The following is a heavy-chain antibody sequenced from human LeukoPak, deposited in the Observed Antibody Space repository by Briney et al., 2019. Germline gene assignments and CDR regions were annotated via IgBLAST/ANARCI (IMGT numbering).Heavy chain of an antibody. J-gene: IGHJ4*02. D-gene: IGHD5-24*01. CDR2: ISYDGSNK. CDR1: GFTFSNYA. CDR3: ARARFGYNRGPFDY. V-gene: IGHV3-30-3*01. Sequence: PGGFLRLSCAASGFTFSNYAIHWVRQAPGKGLEWVAFISYDGSNKHYADSVKGRFTISRDNSKNTLYLQMNSLRPEDTAVYYCARARFGYNRGPFDYWGQGILVTVSS.